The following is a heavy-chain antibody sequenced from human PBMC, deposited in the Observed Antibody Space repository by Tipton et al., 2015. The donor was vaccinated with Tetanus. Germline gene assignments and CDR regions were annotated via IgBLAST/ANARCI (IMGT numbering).Heavy chain of an antibody. J-gene: IGHJ5*01. V-gene: IGHV3-30*02. CDR1: GFTFSTHG. D-gene: IGHD6-13*01. Sequence: AASGFTFSTHGMHWVRQAPGKGLEWVALVWYDGTRKYYTESVKGRFTISRDNSKHTLYLQMNSLGPEDTAVYYCAKDLRYLSSWHDSWGQGALVTVSS. CDR2: VWYDGTRK. CDR3: AKDLRYLSSWHDS.